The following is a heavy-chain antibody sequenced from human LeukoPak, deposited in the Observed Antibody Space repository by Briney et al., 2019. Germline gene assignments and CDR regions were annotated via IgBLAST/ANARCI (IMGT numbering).Heavy chain of an antibody. CDR2: ISSSSSYI. D-gene: IGHD3-10*01. J-gene: IGHJ4*02. V-gene: IGHV3-21*04. Sequence: GGSLRLSCAASGFTFSIYSMNWVRQAPGKGLEWVSSISSSSSYIYYADSLKGRFTISRDNAKNSLYLEVISLTAEDTAVYYCAKDDAWLRFGEWSQGTLVTVSS. CDR1: GFTFSIYS. CDR3: AKDDAWLRFGE.